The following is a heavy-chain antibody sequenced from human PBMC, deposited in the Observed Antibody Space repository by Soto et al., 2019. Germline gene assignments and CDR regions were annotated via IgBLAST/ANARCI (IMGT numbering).Heavy chain of an antibody. J-gene: IGHJ4*02. D-gene: IGHD2-2*01. CDR3: ARRNCSTDDCFHFDY. CDR2: ISWDDDK. Sequence: QITLKESGPTLVKPTQTLTLTCTLSGLSLTTNGVGVAWIRQPPGKALEWLAVISWDDDKRYSPSLRNRFTITKDTSKNAVLLTVSNVDPVDTGTYYCARRNCSTDDCFHFDYWGQGTPLTVSS. CDR1: GLSLTTNGVG. V-gene: IGHV2-5*02.